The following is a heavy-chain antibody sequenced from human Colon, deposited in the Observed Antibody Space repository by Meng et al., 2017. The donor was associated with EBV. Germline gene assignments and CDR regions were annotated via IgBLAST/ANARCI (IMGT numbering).Heavy chain of an antibody. V-gene: IGHV4-4*02. J-gene: IGHJ4*02. CDR3: ARGNAYNAPSFDY. D-gene: IGHD5-24*01. Sequence: QLQEPGPGWVEPSGTRSPTCVVSGASISSNNWWSWVRQSQGKGLEWIGEIYHGGNTNYNPSLKSRVTISVVRSNDQFSLSLSSVTAADTAVYYCARGNAYNAPSFDYWGQGTLVTVSS. CDR2: IYHGGNT. CDR1: GASISSNNW.